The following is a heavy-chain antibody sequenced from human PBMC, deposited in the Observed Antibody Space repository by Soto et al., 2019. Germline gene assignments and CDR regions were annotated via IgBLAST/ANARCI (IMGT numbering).Heavy chain of an antibody. CDR2: IIPNSGGT. Sequence: EIKMTPASVKVSCKSSGYTFTGYYMHWVRQALGQGLEWMGWIIPNSGGTNYAQKFQGWVTMTRDTSISTAYMELSRLRSDDTAVYYCARGDIVVIPAALGYYYYGMDVWGQGTTVTVSS. CDR1: GYTFTGYY. J-gene: IGHJ6*02. CDR3: ARGDIVVIPAALGYYYYGMDV. V-gene: IGHV1-2*04. D-gene: IGHD2-2*01.